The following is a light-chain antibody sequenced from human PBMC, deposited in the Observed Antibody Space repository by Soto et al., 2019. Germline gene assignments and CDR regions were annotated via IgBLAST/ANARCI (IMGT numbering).Light chain of an antibody. Sequence: EIVLTQSPVALSLSPGERATLSCRASQSVSSSYLAWYQQKPGQAPRLLIYGASSRATGIPDRFSGSGSGTDFTLTISRLEPEDFAVYYCQQYGSSITFGQGTRLEI. J-gene: IGKJ5*01. CDR3: QQYGSSIT. CDR2: GAS. V-gene: IGKV3-20*01. CDR1: QSVSSSY.